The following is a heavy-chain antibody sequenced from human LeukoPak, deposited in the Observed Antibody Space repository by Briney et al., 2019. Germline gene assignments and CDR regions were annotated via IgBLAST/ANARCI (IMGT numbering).Heavy chain of an antibody. Sequence: VASVKVSCKASGYTVTSNYIHWVRQAPGQGLEWIGIINPSDGGASYAQKFQGRVTMTRDTSTGTVYMELSSLRSEDTAVYYCARDGGYCGSTSCYALYWGQGTLVTVSS. V-gene: IGHV1-46*01. CDR3: ARDGGYCGSTSCYALY. D-gene: IGHD2-2*01. J-gene: IGHJ4*02. CDR1: GYTVTSNY. CDR2: INPSDGGA.